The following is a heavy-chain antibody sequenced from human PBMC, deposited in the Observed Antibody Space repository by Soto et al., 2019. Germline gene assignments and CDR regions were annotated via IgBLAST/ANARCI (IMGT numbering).Heavy chain of an antibody. CDR1: GGTFSTFG. CDR3: ARTAPMDAGDKYYYDF. J-gene: IGHJ4*02. CDR2: IIPFFGTA. D-gene: IGHD3-16*01. Sequence: SVKVSCKTSGGTFSTFGIRWVRQAPGQGREWMGGIIPFFGTAEYSQKFEDRITITADESTNTVYMDLRSLTSEDTAIYYCARTAPMDAGDKYYYDFWGQGALVTVSS. V-gene: IGHV1-69*13.